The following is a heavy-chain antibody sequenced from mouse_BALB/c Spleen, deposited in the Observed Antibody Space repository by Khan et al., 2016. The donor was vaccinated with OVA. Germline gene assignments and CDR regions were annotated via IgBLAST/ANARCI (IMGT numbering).Heavy chain of an antibody. D-gene: IGHD6-1*01. CDR1: GYTFTSYY. CDR3: ASSGYVSPFAY. V-gene: IGHV1S81*02. J-gene: IGHJ3*01. CDR2: ITPSNGDT. Sequence: QVQLQQPGAELVKPGASVKISCKASGYTFTSYYMYWVKQRPGQGLEWIGGITPSNGDTHFNEKFKNTATLTVEKSSSTAYMQLSRLTSEDSAVCFCASSGYVSPFAYWGPGSLVTVS.